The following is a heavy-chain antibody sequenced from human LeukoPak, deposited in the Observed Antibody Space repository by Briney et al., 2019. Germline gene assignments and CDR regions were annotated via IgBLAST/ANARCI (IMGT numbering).Heavy chain of an antibody. V-gene: IGHV3-11*01. CDR1: GFTFSDYY. Sequence: GGSLRLSCAASGFTFSDYYMSLIRQAPGKGLEWVSYISSSGSTIYYADSVKGRFTISRDNAKNSLYLQMNSLRAEDTAVYYCAREHYDFWSGYDYGMDVWGQGTTVTVSS. J-gene: IGHJ6*02. D-gene: IGHD3-3*01. CDR2: ISSSGSTI. CDR3: AREHYDFWSGYDYGMDV.